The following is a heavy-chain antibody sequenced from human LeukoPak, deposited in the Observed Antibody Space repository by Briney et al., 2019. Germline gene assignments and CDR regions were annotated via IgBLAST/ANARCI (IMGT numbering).Heavy chain of an antibody. V-gene: IGHV4-59*01. CDR2: IFYSGTT. CDR1: GGSISDNY. Sequence: SETLSLTCTVSGGSISDNYWSWIRQPPGKGLEWLSYIFYSGTTKYNPSLKSRVTTSFDTSRKQFSLRLSSVTAADTAVYYCARNNNFVGTTNNDAFDIWGQGTMVTVS. J-gene: IGHJ3*02. D-gene: IGHD1-26*01. CDR3: ARNNNFVGTTNNDAFDI.